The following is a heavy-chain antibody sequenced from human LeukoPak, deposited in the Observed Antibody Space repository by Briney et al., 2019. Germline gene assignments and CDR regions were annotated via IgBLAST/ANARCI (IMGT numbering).Heavy chain of an antibody. Sequence: ASVKVSCKASGYTFSKYGISWMRQAPGQGLEWMGWISAYTGNTNYAQNLQGRVTLTTDTSTRTTYMELRSLRSDDTAVYYCARDQIAVAGYYFDYWGRGTLVTVSS. CDR2: ISAYTGNT. V-gene: IGHV1-18*04. CDR3: ARDQIAVAGYYFDY. J-gene: IGHJ4*02. CDR1: GYTFSKYG. D-gene: IGHD6-19*01.